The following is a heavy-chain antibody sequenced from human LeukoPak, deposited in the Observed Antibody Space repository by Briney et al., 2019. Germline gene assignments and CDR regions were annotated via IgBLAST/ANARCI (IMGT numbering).Heavy chain of an antibody. J-gene: IGHJ1*01. CDR2: TYYRSKWYN. Sequence: SQTLSLTCAISGDSVSSNSAAWNWIRQSPSRGLEWLGRTYYRSKWYNDYALSVKSRITVNPDTSKNQFSLQLKSVTPEDTAVYYCARSLVADGSEYFQHWGQGTLVTVSS. D-gene: IGHD5-12*01. V-gene: IGHV6-1*01. CDR3: ARSLVADGSEYFQH. CDR1: GDSVSSNSAA.